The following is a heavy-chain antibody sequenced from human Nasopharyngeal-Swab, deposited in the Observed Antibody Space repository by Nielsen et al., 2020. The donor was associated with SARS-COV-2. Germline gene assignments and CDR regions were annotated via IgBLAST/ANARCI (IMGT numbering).Heavy chain of an antibody. CDR2: IVVGSGNT. CDR1: GFTFTSSA. J-gene: IGHJ4*02. Sequence: SVKVSCKAPGFTFTSSAVQWVRQARGQRLEWIGWIVVGSGNTNYAQKFQERVTITRDMSTSTAYMELSSLRSEDTAVYYCAADLARTTGKTNWGQGTLVTVSS. D-gene: IGHD1-1*01. V-gene: IGHV1-58*01. CDR3: AADLARTTGKTN.